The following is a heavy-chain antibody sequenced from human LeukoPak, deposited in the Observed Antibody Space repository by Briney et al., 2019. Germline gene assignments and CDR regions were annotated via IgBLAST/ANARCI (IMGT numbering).Heavy chain of an antibody. CDR1: GGSISSSSYY. J-gene: IGHJ4*02. CDR3: ARGIAAAW. CDR2: IYYSGST. Sequence: SETLSLTCTVSGGSISSSSYYWGWIRQPPGKGLEWIGSIYYSGSTYYNPSLKSRVTISVDTSKNQFSLKLSSVTAADTAVYYCARGIAAAWWGQGTLVTVSS. V-gene: IGHV4-39*07. D-gene: IGHD6-13*01.